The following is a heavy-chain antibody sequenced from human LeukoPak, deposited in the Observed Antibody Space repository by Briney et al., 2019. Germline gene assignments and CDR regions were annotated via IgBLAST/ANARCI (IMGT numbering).Heavy chain of an antibody. V-gene: IGHV1-2*02. J-gene: IGHJ4*02. D-gene: IGHD6-13*01. Sequence: GASVKVSCKASAYTFTDYYMHWVRQAPGQGLEWMGLINPNSAGTNYAQKFQGRVTMTRDTSISTAYMELSRLRSDDAALYYCARGIAVAGPRFDSWGQGTLVTVSS. CDR1: AYTFTDYY. CDR2: INPNSAGT. CDR3: ARGIAVAGPRFDS.